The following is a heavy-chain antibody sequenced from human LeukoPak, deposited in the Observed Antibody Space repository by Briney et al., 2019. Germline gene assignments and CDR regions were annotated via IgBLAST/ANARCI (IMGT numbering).Heavy chain of an antibody. CDR1: GFTFSSYA. J-gene: IGHJ4*02. V-gene: IGHV3-30*04. CDR3: ARGGVVVPAAILY. CDR2: ISYDGSNK. Sequence: AGGSLRLSCAASGFTFSSYAMHWVGQAPGKGLEWVAVISYDGSNKYYADSVKGRFTISRDNSKNTLYLQMNSLRAEDTAVYYCARGGVVVPAAILYWGQGTLVTVSS. D-gene: IGHD2-2*01.